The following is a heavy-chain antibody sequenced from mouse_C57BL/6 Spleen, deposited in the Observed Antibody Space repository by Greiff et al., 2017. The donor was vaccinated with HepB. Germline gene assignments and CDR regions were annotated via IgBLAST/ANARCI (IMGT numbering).Heavy chain of an antibody. CDR3: VRDGGYAWFAY. Sequence: DVKLVESGGGLVQPKGSLKLSCAASGFTFNTYAMHWVRQAPGKGLEWDARIRSKSSNYATYYADSVKDRFTISRDDSQSMLYLQMNNLKTEDTAMYYCVRDGGYAWFAYWGQGTLVTVSA. J-gene: IGHJ3*01. CDR2: IRSKSSNYAT. V-gene: IGHV10-3*01. CDR1: GFTFNTYA. D-gene: IGHD2-2*01.